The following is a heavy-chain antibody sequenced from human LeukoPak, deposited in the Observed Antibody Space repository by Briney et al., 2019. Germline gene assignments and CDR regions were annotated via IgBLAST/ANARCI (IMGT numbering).Heavy chain of an antibody. CDR3: ARLRLNGVADNDAFDI. CDR1: GYTFTGYY. V-gene: IGHV1-2*06. J-gene: IGHJ3*02. D-gene: IGHD2-8*01. CDR2: INPNSGGT. Sequence: GASVKVSCKASGYTFTGYYMHWVRQAPGQGLEWMGRINPNSGGTNYAQKFQGRVTMTRDTSISTAYMELSRLRSDDTAVYYCARLRLNGVADNDAFDIWGQGTMVTVSS.